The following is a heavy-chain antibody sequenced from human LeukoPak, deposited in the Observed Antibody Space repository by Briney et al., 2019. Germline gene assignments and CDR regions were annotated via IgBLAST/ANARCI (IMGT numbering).Heavy chain of an antibody. J-gene: IGHJ4*02. D-gene: IGHD3-10*02. Sequence: GGSLRLSCATSGFNCDRYTIHWVRQAPGKGLEWVSLAGWAGGTTFYSDSVRGRFTISRDSGRKSVYLQMNSLTTDDTAFYFCAKELDTMFFDYWGKGALVTVSS. CDR1: GFNCDRYT. V-gene: IGHV3-43*01. CDR3: AKELDTMFFDY. CDR2: AGWAGGTT.